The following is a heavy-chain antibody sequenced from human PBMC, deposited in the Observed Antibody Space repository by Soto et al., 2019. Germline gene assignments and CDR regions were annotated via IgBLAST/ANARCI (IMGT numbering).Heavy chain of an antibody. V-gene: IGHV3-13*01. CDR2: IGSGGDT. CDR1: GFTLSSYD. D-gene: IGHD3-9*01. CDR3: TRKTPPTGMEV. Sequence: EVQLVESGGGLVQPGGSLRLSCAASGFTLSSYDIHWVRQATGEGLAWVSGIGSGGDTHYADSVKGRFIISREDGKHSLYRQMNNLRVGDTAVYYCTRKTPPTGMEVWGQGATVTVSS. J-gene: IGHJ6*02.